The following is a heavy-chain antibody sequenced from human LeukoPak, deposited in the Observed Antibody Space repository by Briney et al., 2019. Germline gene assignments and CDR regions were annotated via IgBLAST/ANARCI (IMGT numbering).Heavy chain of an antibody. V-gene: IGHV3-15*01. J-gene: IGHJ5*02. Sequence: GGSLRLSCAASGFTFSHAWMTWVRQAPGKGLEWVGRIKSKTDGGTTDYAAPVRGRFTTSRDDSKNTLYLQMNSLKIEDTAVYYCTTEDIVVVVGAYDPWGQGTLVTVSS. D-gene: IGHD2-15*01. CDR2: IKSKTDGGTT. CDR3: TTEDIVVVVGAYDP. CDR1: GFTFSHAW.